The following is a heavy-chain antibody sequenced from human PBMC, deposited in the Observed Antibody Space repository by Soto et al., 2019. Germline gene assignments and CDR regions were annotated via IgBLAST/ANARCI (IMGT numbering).Heavy chain of an antibody. D-gene: IGHD2-15*01. CDR3: ARGLAGGGGS. J-gene: IGHJ5*02. Sequence: QVRLQQWGAGLLKPSETLSLTCGVYGGSFSGNYWSWIRQPPGEGLEWIGEIDPSGSTNYSPSLKRRATISAETSKNQFYLKLTSVLAADAAVYYCARGLAGGGGSWGEGTVVTVSS. CDR1: GGSFSGNY. CDR2: IDPSGST. V-gene: IGHV4-34*01.